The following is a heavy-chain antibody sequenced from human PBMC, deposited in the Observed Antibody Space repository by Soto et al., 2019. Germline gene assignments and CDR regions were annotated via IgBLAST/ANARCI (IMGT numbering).Heavy chain of an antibody. J-gene: IGHJ5*02. V-gene: IGHV3-30*18. CDR3: AKEPSYNWNYELNWFDP. Sequence: GGSLRLSCAASGFTFSSYGMHWVRQAPGKGLEWVAVISYDGSNKYYADSVKGRFTISRDNSKNTLYLQMNSLRAEDTAVYYCAKEPSYNWNYELNWFDPWGQGTLVTVSS. D-gene: IGHD1-7*01. CDR2: ISYDGSNK. CDR1: GFTFSSYG.